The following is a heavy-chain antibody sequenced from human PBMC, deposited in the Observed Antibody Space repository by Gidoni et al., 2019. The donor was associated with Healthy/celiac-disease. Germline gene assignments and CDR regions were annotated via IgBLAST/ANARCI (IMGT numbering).Heavy chain of an antibody. CDR1: GFTFSDYY. Sequence: QVQLVESGGGLVKPGGSLRLSCAAAGFTFSDYYMSWIRQAPGKGLEWVFYISSGGSTIYYADSVKGRFTISRDNAKNSLYLQMNSLSADDTAVYYCARLRGAVAGIYFDNWGQGTLVTVSS. J-gene: IGHJ4*02. D-gene: IGHD6-19*01. V-gene: IGHV3-11*01. CDR3: ARLRGAVAGIYFDN. CDR2: ISSGGSTI.